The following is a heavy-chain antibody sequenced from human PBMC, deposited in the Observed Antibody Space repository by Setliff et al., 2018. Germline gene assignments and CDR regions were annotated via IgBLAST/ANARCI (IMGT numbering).Heavy chain of an antibody. CDR1: GDPMSSRRYY. Sequence: SETLSLTCTVSGDPMSSRRYYWAWIRQPAGKGLEWVGQIYTSWITNYNPSLKSRVTISLDTSNNQFSLRLSSVTAADTAVYYCARMSGFQYMDVWGKGTTVTVSS. CDR3: ARMSGFQYMDV. V-gene: IGHV4-61*09. D-gene: IGHD3-3*01. CDR2: IYTSWIT. J-gene: IGHJ6*03.